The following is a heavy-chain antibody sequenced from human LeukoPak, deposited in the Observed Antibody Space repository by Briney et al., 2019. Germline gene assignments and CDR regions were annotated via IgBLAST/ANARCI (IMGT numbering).Heavy chain of an antibody. V-gene: IGHV1-18*01. CDR2: ISAYNGNT. CDR1: GYTFTSYG. Sequence: ASVKVSCKASGYTFTSYGISWVRQAPGQGLEWVGWISAYNGNTNYAQKLQGRVTMTTDTSTSTAYMELRSLRSDDTAVYYCARGTGFPPYYYDSSGYWAVGNYYYYYMDVWGKGTTVTVSS. J-gene: IGHJ6*03. CDR3: ARGTGFPPYYYDSSGYWAVGNYYYYYMDV. D-gene: IGHD3-22*01.